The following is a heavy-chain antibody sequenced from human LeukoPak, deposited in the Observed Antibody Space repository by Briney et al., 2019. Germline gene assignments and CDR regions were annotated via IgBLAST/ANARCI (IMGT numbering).Heavy chain of an antibody. V-gene: IGHV4-59*01. Sequence: PSETLSLTCTVSGGSISTYYWSWVRQPPGKGLEWVWDIYYSGSTNYNPSLKSRLTTSVDTSKTQFSLKLSSVTAADTAVYYCARDPGTVVDYWGQGTLVTVSS. D-gene: IGHD4-23*01. CDR1: GGSISTYY. CDR3: ARDPGTVVDY. CDR2: IYYSGST. J-gene: IGHJ4*02.